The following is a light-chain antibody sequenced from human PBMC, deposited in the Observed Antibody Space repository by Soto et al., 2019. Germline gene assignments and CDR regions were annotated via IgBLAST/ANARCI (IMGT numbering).Light chain of an antibody. CDR2: GAS. J-gene: IGKJ1*01. CDR3: PWT. Sequence: EIVMTQSPATLSVSPGERATLSCRASQSVSSNLAWYQQKPGQAPRLLIYGASTRSTGIPARLSGSGSGTEFNLNISSLQSEEFAVYCPPWTFGQGTKVEIK. V-gene: IGKV3-15*01. CDR1: QSVSSN.